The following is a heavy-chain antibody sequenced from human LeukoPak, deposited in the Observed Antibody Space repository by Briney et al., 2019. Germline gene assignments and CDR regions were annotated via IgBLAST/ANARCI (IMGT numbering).Heavy chain of an antibody. Sequence: GGSLRLSCAASGFTFSSYAMHWVRQAPGKGLEWVAVISYDGSNKYYADSVKGRFTISRDNSKNTLYLQMNSLRAEDTAVYYCARGDMVRGGDYYYYGMDVWGKGTTVTVSS. CDR1: GFTFSSYA. J-gene: IGHJ6*04. V-gene: IGHV3-30-3*01. D-gene: IGHD3-10*01. CDR3: ARGDMVRGGDYYYYGMDV. CDR2: ISYDGSNK.